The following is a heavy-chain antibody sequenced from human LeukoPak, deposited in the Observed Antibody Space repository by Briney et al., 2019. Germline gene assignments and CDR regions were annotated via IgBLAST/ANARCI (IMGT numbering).Heavy chain of an antibody. D-gene: IGHD1-26*01. CDR1: GFTFGTYS. V-gene: IGHV3-48*02. CDR2: ISTGSSAI. CDR3: ARRERQSGNYYYFDY. Sequence: GRSLRLSCAASGFTFGTYSMNWVRQAPGKGLEWVSYISTGSSAIYYADSVKGRFTISRDNAKNSLYLQLNSLRDEDTAVYYCARRERQSGNYYYFDYWGQGTLVTVSS. J-gene: IGHJ4*02.